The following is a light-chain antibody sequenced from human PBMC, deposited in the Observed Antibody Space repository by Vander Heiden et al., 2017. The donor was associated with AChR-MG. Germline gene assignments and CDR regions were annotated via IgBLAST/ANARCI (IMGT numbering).Light chain of an antibody. Sequence: DIQMTQSPSSLSAAVGDRVTMTCRASQSISSYLNWYQQKPGQAPKLLIYGASSLQSGVPSRFSGSGSGTDFTLTISSLQPEDFALYYCQQRHTSPRTFGQGTKVEIK. CDR1: QSISSY. V-gene: IGKV1-39*01. J-gene: IGKJ1*01. CDR3: QQRHTSPRT. CDR2: GAS.